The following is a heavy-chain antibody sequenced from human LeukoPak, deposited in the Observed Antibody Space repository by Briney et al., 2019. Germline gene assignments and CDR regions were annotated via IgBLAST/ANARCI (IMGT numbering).Heavy chain of an antibody. Sequence: GGTLRLSCVASGFTFSNYGMNWVRQAPGKGLVWVSGIVGSGVTTYYAGSVKGRFTISRDNSKNTLYLHMNGLRVEDTAIYYCARDERWIQFNYWGQGTLVTVSS. V-gene: IGHV3-23*01. J-gene: IGHJ4*02. D-gene: IGHD5-18*01. CDR3: ARDERWIQFNY. CDR1: GFTFSNYG. CDR2: IVGSGVTT.